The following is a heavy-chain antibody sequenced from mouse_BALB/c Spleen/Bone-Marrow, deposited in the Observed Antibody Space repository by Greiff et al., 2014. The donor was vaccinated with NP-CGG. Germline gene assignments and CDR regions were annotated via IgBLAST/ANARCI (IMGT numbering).Heavy chain of an antibody. J-gene: IGHJ2*01. CDR1: GFNIKDTY. Sequence: VQLQQPGAELVKPGASVKLSCTASGFNIKDTYMHWVKQRPEQGLDWIGRIDPANGNTKYDPKFQDKATITADTSSNTAYLQLSSLTSEDTAVYYCANYYYGYYFDYWGQGTTLTVSS. CDR3: ANYYYGYYFDY. V-gene: IGHV14-3*02. CDR2: IDPANGNT. D-gene: IGHD1-1*01.